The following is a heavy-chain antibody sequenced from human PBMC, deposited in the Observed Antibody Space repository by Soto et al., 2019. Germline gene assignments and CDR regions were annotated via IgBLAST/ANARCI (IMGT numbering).Heavy chain of an antibody. Sequence: PGESRKISCKGSGGSFTSYWIGWVRQMPGKGLEWMGIIYPGDSDTRYSPSFQGQVTISADKSISTAYLQWSSLKASDTAMYYCARINIVVVTAITYFDYWGQGTLVTVSS. J-gene: IGHJ4*02. D-gene: IGHD2-21*02. V-gene: IGHV5-51*01. CDR2: IYPGDSDT. CDR3: ARINIVVVTAITYFDY. CDR1: GGSFTSYW.